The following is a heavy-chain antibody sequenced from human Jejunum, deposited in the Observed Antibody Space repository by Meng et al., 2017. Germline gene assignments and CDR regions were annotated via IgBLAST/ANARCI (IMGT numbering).Heavy chain of an antibody. D-gene: IGHD3-22*01. CDR1: GFTFSDYY. Sequence: GESLKISCAASGFTFSDYYMSWIRQAPGKGLEWISCITETGGSIYYADSVKGRFTMSRDNAKNSLYLQMDSLRAEDTAVYYCARDRAFYYDSSGYYADSGFDSWGQGTLVTVYS. CDR2: ITETGGSI. V-gene: IGHV3-11*01. J-gene: IGHJ5*01. CDR3: ARDRAFYYDSSGYYADSGFDS.